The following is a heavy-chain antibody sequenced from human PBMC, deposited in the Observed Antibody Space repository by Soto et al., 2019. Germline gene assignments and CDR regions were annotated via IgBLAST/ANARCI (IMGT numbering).Heavy chain of an antibody. CDR2: ISGSGSNT. CDR1: GFTFSSYA. D-gene: IGHD6-19*01. V-gene: IGHV3-23*01. Sequence: EVQLFESGGGLVQPGGSLRLSCAASGFTFSSYAMNWVRQAPGKGLEWVSVISGSGSNTYYADSVKGRFTISRDNSKNTLYLQMNSLRAEDTAVYYCASRSSGWYFDYWGQGTLVTVSS. J-gene: IGHJ4*02. CDR3: ASRSSGWYFDY.